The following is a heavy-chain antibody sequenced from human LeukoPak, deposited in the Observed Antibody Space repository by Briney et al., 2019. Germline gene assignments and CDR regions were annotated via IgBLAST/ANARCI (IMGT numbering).Heavy chain of an antibody. D-gene: IGHD1-20*01. V-gene: IGHV3-48*03. CDR1: GFTFSSYE. Sequence: GGSLRLTCAASGFTFSSYEMKWVRQAPGKGLEWISYISSSGSTIYYADSVKGRFTISRDNAKNSLYLQMNSLRAEDTAVYYCASGADRWYNWNYFDYWGQGTLVTVSS. CDR3: ASGADRWYNWNYFDY. J-gene: IGHJ4*02. CDR2: ISSSGSTI.